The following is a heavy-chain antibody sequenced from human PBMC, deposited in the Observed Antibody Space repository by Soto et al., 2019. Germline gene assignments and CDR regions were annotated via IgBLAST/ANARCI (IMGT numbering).Heavy chain of an antibody. CDR3: VRGDNWNDEASDY. V-gene: IGHV3-33*01. CDR1: GFMFSNHG. J-gene: IGHJ4*02. D-gene: IGHD1-1*01. Sequence: QVQLVESGGGVVQPGRSLRLSCAASGFMFSNHGMHWVGQAPGKGLEWVAVIWSDGNNRYYADSVKGRFTISRDNSKNTVYLQMNSLRAEDTAVYYCVRGDNWNDEASDYWGQGTLVTVSS. CDR2: IWSDGNNR.